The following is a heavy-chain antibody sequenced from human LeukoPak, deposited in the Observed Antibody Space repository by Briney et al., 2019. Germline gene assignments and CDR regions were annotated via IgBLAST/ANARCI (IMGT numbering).Heavy chain of an antibody. D-gene: IGHD4-17*01. V-gene: IGHV3-48*03. CDR1: GFTFSSYE. J-gene: IGHJ4*02. CDR3: ARVPRYGGDYGDYYFDY. CDR2: ISSSGSTI. Sequence: PGGSLRLSCAASGFTFSSYEMNWVRQAPGKGLEWVSYISSSGSTIYYADSVKGRFTISRDNAKNSLYLQMNSLRAEDTAVYYCARVPRYGGDYGDYYFDYWGQGTLVTVSS.